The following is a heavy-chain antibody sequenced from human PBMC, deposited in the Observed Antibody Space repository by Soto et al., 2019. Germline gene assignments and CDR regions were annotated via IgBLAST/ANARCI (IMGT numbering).Heavy chain of an antibody. V-gene: IGHV4-34*01. Sequence: QVQLQQWGSGLLKPSETLSLTCAIHGGSFSDYYWHWIRQSPGMGLEWIGEIYLSGRVNFTPSLKSRTSVSMDTSRIQFFLTLRSVTAADTAVYFCARTPTRGASAWLDPWGRGHLVTVSS. CDR3: ARTPTRGASAWLDP. CDR1: GGSFSDYY. CDR2: IYLSGRV. J-gene: IGHJ5*02. D-gene: IGHD1-26*01.